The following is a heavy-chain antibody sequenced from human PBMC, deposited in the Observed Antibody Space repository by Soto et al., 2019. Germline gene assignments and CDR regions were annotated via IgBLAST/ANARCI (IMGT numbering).Heavy chain of an antibody. CDR1: GDTFSTHA. Sequence: QVQLVQSGAEVKKPGSSVEVSCKASGDTFSTHAITWVRQAPGQGLEWMGGIIPILGIPNYAQKFPGRVTIIADKSTSTAYMELSSVRSDDTAVYYCARVGDYGMDVWGQGTTITVSS. D-gene: IGHD3-10*01. CDR3: ARVGDYGMDV. J-gene: IGHJ6*02. V-gene: IGHV1-69*17. CDR2: IIPILGIP.